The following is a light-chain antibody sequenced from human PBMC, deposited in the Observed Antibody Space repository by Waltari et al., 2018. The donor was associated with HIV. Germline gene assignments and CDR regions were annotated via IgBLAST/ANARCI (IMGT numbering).Light chain of an antibody. Sequence: QSVLTQPPSVSEAPRQRVTISCSGSSSNIGNNAVNWYKQVPGTAPKLLIYYDDPLSSGVSDRFSGSKSGTSASRAIRGLQSEDEAEYYCAAWDDYLNGYVFGSGTKVTVL. CDR2: YDD. V-gene: IGLV1-36*01. J-gene: IGLJ1*01. CDR3: AAWDDYLNGYV. CDR1: SSNIGNNA.